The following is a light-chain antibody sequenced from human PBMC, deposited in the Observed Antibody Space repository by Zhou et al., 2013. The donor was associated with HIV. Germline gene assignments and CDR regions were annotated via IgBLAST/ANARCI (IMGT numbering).Light chain of an antibody. CDR3: QQAHSFPYT. CDR1: QGIRND. V-gene: IGKV1-17*01. Sequence: DIQMTQSPSSLSASVGDRVTITCRASQGIRNDLGWYQQKPGKAPKLLIHDASGLQSGVPSRFSGSGSGTDYTLTISSLQPEDFANYYCQQAHSFPYTFGQGTKVETK. CDR2: DAS. J-gene: IGKJ2*01.